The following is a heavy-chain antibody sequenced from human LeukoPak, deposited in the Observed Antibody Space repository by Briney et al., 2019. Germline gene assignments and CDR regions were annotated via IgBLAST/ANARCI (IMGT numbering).Heavy chain of an antibody. J-gene: IGHJ4*02. V-gene: IGHV4-31*03. CDR2: IYDSSST. Sequence: PSETLSLTCPVSGGSISSGVYYWRWIRQHPGKGLGRIGYIYDSSSTYYNPSRKSRVTISVDTSKNQFSLKLSSVTAADTAVYYCARGVRWLQLSYFDYGGQGPLVTVSS. D-gene: IGHD5-24*01. CDR1: GGSISSGVYY. CDR3: ARGVRWLQLSYFDY.